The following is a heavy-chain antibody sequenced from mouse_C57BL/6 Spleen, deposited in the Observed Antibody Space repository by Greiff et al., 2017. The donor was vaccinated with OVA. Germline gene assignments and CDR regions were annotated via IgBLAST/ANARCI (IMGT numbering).Heavy chain of an antibody. J-gene: IGHJ3*01. Sequence: DVKLQESGPGLVKPSQSLSLTCSVTGYSITSGYYWNWIRQFPGNKLEWMGYISYDGSNNYNPSLKNRISITRDTSKNQFFLKLNSVTTEDTATYYCARGVYSNGFAYWGQGTLVTVSA. D-gene: IGHD2-5*01. CDR2: ISYDGSN. CDR1: GYSITSGYY. CDR3: ARGVYSNGFAY. V-gene: IGHV3-6*01.